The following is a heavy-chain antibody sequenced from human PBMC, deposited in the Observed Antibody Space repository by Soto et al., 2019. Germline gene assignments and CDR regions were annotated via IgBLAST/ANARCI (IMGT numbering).Heavy chain of an antibody. CDR1: GFTFNNYW. J-gene: IGHJ6*03. CDR3: AREYGAPHTAGYYYYMDV. V-gene: IGHV3-74*01. Sequence: GGSLRLSCAASGFTFNNYWMHWVRQAPGKGLVWVSRVNSDGSSTTYADSVKGRFTISRDNAKNTLYLQMNSLRAEDTAVYYCAREYGAPHTAGYYYYMDVWGKGTTVNVSS. CDR2: VNSDGSST. D-gene: IGHD4-17*01.